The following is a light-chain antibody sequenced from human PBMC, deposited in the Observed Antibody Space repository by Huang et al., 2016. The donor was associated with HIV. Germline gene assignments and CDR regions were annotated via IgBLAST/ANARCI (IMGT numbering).Light chain of an antibody. CDR1: QTLLHSDGKIH. Sequence: DLVMTQTPLFLSVTPGQPASISCKSGQTLLHSDGKIHLSWYLQRPGQSPHLLIYEVSNLFSGVPDRFSCSGSGTDFTLKISRVEAEDVGVYYCMQSIQLPFTFGPGTKVDLK. CDR2: EVS. J-gene: IGKJ3*01. V-gene: IGKV2D-29*02. CDR3: MQSIQLPFT.